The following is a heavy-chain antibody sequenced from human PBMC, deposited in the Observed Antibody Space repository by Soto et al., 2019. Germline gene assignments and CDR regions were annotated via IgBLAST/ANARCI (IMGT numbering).Heavy chain of an antibody. J-gene: IGHJ4*02. V-gene: IGHV1-69*01. D-gene: IGHD3-22*01. CDR2: ITPMFGTP. CDR3: ARDGTLYDSRAYYYLY. Sequence: QVQLVQSGAEVKKPGSSVKVSCKASGGTFSSYSITWVRQAPGQGLEWMGGITPMFGTPNYAQKFRGRVTITADESTSTAYMEVISLRSEDTAMYFCARDGTLYDSRAYYYLYWGQGTLVTVSS. CDR1: GGTFSSYS.